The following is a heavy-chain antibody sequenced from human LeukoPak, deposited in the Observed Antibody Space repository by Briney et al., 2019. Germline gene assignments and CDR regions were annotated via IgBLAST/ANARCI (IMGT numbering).Heavy chain of an antibody. CDR2: IWYDGSDK. Sequence: PGGSLRLSCAASGFTFSSYAMSWVRQAPGKGLEGVAVIWYDGSDKYYADSVKGRFTISRDNSKNTLYLQMNSLRAEDTAVYYCARGVVVLHWRDAFDIWGQGTMVTVSS. D-gene: IGHD2-21*01. CDR1: GFTFSSYA. CDR3: ARGVVVLHWRDAFDI. J-gene: IGHJ3*02. V-gene: IGHV3-33*08.